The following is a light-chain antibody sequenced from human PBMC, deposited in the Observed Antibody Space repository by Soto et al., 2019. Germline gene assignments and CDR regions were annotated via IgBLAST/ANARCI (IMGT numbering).Light chain of an antibody. CDR2: DAS. V-gene: IGKV1-33*01. CDR3: QHYDNLLLT. J-gene: IGKJ4*01. Sequence: DIQMTQSPSSLSASVGDRVTITCQASQDINNYLNWYQQKPGKAPNLLIYDASKLATGVPSRFSGSGSGTDFTFTVSSLQPEDFATYFCQHYDNLLLTFGGGTKVEL. CDR1: QDINNY.